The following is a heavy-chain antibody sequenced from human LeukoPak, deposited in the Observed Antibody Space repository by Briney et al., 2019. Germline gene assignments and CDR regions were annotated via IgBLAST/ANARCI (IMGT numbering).Heavy chain of an antibody. J-gene: IGHJ2*01. CDR3: SLGYYDSTGYSPYFDL. D-gene: IGHD3-22*01. Sequence: ASVKVSCKASGYTSSDYYIHWVRQAPGQGLEWMGIINPSGGSTSYAQKFQGRVTVTRDTSTSTVYMELSSLRSEDTAVYYCSLGYYDSTGYSPYFDLWGRGTLVAVSS. V-gene: IGHV1-46*01. CDR2: INPSGGST. CDR1: GYTSSDYY.